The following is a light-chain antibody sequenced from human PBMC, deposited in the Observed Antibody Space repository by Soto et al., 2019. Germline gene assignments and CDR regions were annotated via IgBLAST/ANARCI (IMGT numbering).Light chain of an antibody. CDR3: QQYNGYSRT. CDR2: DVS. J-gene: IGKJ1*01. Sequence: DIQMTQSPSTLYASVGDRVTITCRASQSIGDSLAWYQQKPGKAPYLLISDVSSLERGVPSRFSGSGSGTEFTLTISSMQPDEFATFYCQQYNGYSRTFGQGTKV. V-gene: IGKV1-5*01. CDR1: QSIGDS.